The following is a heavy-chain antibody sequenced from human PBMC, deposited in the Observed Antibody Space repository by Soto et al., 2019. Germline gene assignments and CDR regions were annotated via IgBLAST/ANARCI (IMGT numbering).Heavy chain of an antibody. V-gene: IGHV3-30*03. D-gene: IGHD2-15*01. Sequence: QVQLVESGGGVVQPGRSLRLSCAASGFTFITYGMHWVRQAPGKGLEWVAVISYDENNKYYSDSVKGRFAISRDTSRNTLYLQMNSLRAEDTAVYYCARGASEMATHSAFDYWGQGTLVTVSS. CDR3: ARGASEMATHSAFDY. CDR2: ISYDENNK. CDR1: GFTFITYG. J-gene: IGHJ4*02.